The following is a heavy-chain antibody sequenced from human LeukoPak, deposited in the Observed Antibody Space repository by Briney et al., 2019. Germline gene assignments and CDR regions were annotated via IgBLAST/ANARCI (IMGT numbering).Heavy chain of an antibody. J-gene: IGHJ6*02. CDR1: GLDFSGYA. Sequence: SCAVSGLDFSGYAMSWVRQAPGKGLEWVSGIGSDGSTHYEESVKGRFAISRDNSKSTLYLQMNSLRAEDTALYYCGKDLHFYVAVDVWGQGTTVTVSS. V-gene: IGHV3-23*01. CDR2: IGSDGST. D-gene: IGHD2/OR15-2a*01. CDR3: GKDLHFYVAVDV.